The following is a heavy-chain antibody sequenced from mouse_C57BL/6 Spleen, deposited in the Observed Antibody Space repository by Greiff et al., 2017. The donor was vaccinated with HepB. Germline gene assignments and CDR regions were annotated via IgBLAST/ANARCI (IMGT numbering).Heavy chain of an antibody. CDR2: INPSNGGT. D-gene: IGHD2-4*01. J-gene: IGHJ4*01. Sequence: VQLQQSGTELVKPGASVKLSCKASGYTFTSYWMHWVKQRPGQGLEWIGNINPSNGGTNYNEKFKRKATLTVDKSSSTAYMQLSSLTSEDSAVYYCARSNPIYYDYDGAMDYWGQGTSVTVSS. CDR3: ARSNPIYYDYDGAMDY. V-gene: IGHV1-53*01. CDR1: GYTFTSYW.